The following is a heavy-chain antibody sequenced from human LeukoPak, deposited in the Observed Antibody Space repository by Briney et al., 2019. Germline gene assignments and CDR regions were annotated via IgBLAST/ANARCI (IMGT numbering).Heavy chain of an antibody. D-gene: IGHD2-21*01. V-gene: IGHV4-59*08. CDR1: GGSISSYY. CDR2: IYYSGST. J-gene: IGHJ4*02. CDR3: ARGGIPDY. Sequence: PSETLFLTCTVSGGSISSYYWSWIRQPPGKGLEWIGYIYYSGSTNYNPSLKSRVTISVDTSKNQFSLKLSSVTAADTALYYCARGGIPDYWGQGILVTVSS.